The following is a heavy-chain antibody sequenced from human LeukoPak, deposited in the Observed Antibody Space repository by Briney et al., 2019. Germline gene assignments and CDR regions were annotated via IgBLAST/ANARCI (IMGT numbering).Heavy chain of an antibody. CDR2: ISGGGETT. J-gene: IGHJ4*02. CDR1: GFTFSNYA. CDR3: ARDYADYVGYFFFDY. V-gene: IGHV3-23*01. Sequence: PGGSLRLSCPASGFTFSNYAMNWVRQAPGKGLEWVSSISGGGETTYYADSAKGRFTISRDNSQNTLYLQMNSLRAEDTAVYYCARDYADYVGYFFFDYWGQGTLVTVSS. D-gene: IGHD4-17*01.